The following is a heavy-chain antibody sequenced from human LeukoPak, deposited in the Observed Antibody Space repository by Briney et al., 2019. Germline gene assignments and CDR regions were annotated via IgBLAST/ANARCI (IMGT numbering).Heavy chain of an antibody. Sequence: SETLSLTCKVSGGSISSSSYYWGWIRQSPGKGLEWIGSIYYSGTTYYNPSLRTRVTIFVDTSRNQFSLKLSSVTAADTAVYYCARLVGAATDPFDYWGQGTLVTVSS. CDR3: ARLVGAATDPFDY. CDR2: IYYSGTT. V-gene: IGHV4-39*01. J-gene: IGHJ4*02. D-gene: IGHD1-26*01. CDR1: GGSISSSSYY.